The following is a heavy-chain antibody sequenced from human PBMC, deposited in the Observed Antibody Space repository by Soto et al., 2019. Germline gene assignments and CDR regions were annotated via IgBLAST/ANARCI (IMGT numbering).Heavy chain of an antibody. CDR2: ISSSSSYI. CDR1: GFTFSSYS. Sequence: PGGSLRLSCAASGFTFSSYSMNWVRQAPGKGLEWVSSISSSSSYIYYADSVKGRFTISRDNAKNSLYLQMNSLRAEDTAVYYCARDLLKVPSWEYSRSVWGQGTLVTVSS. J-gene: IGHJ4*02. D-gene: IGHD6-6*01. CDR3: ARDLLKVPSWEYSRSV. V-gene: IGHV3-21*01.